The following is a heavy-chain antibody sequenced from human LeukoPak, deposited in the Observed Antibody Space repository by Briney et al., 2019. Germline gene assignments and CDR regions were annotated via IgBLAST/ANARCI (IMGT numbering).Heavy chain of an antibody. D-gene: IGHD2-21*02. Sequence: PSETLSLTCTVSGGSISSYYWSWIRQPAGKGLDWIGRIYTSGSTNYNPSLKSRVTMSVDTSKNQFSLKLSSVTAADTAVYYCARERVLAYCGGDCYPTLDYCGQGTLVTVSS. CDR2: IYTSGST. CDR1: GGSISSYY. J-gene: IGHJ4*02. V-gene: IGHV4-4*07. CDR3: ARERVLAYCGGDCYPTLDY.